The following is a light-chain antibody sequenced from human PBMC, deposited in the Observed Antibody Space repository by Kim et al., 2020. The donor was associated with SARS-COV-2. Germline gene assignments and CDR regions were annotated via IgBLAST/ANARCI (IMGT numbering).Light chain of an antibody. CDR2: QYT. J-gene: IGLJ2*01. CDR1: KRWEKY. Sequence: SVSPGQRASITCSGDKRWEKYVSLYQQKPGQSPDLVIYQYTKRPSWIPERFSGSNSGNTATLTISGTQAMDDADYHCQAWDSSTVVFGGGTQLTVL. V-gene: IGLV3-1*01. CDR3: QAWDSSTVV.